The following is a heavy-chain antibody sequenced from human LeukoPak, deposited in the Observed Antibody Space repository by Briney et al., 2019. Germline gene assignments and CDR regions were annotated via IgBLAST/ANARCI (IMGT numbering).Heavy chain of an antibody. CDR2: ISYDGSNK. Sequence: GRSLRLSCAASGFTFSSYAMHWVRQAPGKGLEWVAVISYDGSNKYYADSVKGRFTVSRDNSKNTLYLQMNSLRAEDTAVYYCAREDGNSKWLSVYGMDVWGQGTTVTVSS. J-gene: IGHJ6*02. D-gene: IGHD6-19*01. CDR3: AREDGNSKWLSVYGMDV. V-gene: IGHV3-30-3*01. CDR1: GFTFSSYA.